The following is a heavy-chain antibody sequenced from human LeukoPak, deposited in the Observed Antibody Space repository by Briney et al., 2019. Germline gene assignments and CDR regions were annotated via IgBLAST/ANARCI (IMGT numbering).Heavy chain of an antibody. D-gene: IGHD3-10*01. Sequence: TLSLTCTVSGGSIRSSYYYWGWIRQPPGKGLEWIGYIYYSGSTYYNPSLKSRVTISVDTSKNQFSLKLSSVTAADTAVYYCAREGYYGSGSYYTPYYYGMDVWGQGTTVTVSS. CDR2: IYYSGST. CDR1: GGSIRSSYYY. J-gene: IGHJ6*02. V-gene: IGHV4-30-4*08. CDR3: AREGYYGSGSYYTPYYYGMDV.